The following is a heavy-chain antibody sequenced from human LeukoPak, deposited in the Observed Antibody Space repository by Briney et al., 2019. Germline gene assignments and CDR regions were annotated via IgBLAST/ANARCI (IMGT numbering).Heavy chain of an antibody. D-gene: IGHD6-13*01. Sequence: AASVKVSCKASGYTFTGYYMHWVRQAPGQGLEWMGWTNPNSGGTKYAQKFQGRVTMTRDTSISTAYMELSRLRSDDTAVYYCARTGYSSTYRFTGDYWGQGTLVTVSS. V-gene: IGHV1-2*02. CDR3: ARTGYSSTYRFTGDY. J-gene: IGHJ4*02. CDR1: GYTFTGYY. CDR2: TNPNSGGT.